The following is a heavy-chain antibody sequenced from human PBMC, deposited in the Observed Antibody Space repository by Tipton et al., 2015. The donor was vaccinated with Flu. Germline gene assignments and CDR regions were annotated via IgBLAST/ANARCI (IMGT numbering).Heavy chain of an antibody. CDR3: ARFPDYFFGLDV. J-gene: IGHJ6*02. CDR1: GGTFSDHY. D-gene: IGHD1-14*01. Sequence: TLSLTCAVYGGTFSDHYWTWIRQRPGEGLGWIGEINQSGNTDSAPSLKSRVTISVDTSTNQVSLILRSVTAADTAMYYCARFPDYFFGLDVWGQGTAVSVSS. V-gene: IGHV4-34*01. CDR2: INQSGNT.